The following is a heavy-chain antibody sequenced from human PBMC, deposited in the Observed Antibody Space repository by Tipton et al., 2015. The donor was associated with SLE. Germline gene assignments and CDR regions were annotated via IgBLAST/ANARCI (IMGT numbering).Heavy chain of an antibody. V-gene: IGHV4-39*07. Sequence: TLSLTCTVSGGSISSSSYYWGWIRQPPGKGLEWIGSIYYSGSTYYNPSLKSRVTISLDTSKNQFSLKLSPVTAADTAVYYCARVSPSSGYFFDYWGQGTPVTVSS. CDR3: ARVSPSSGYFFDY. CDR2: IYYSGST. J-gene: IGHJ4*02. CDR1: GGSISSSSYY. D-gene: IGHD3-22*01.